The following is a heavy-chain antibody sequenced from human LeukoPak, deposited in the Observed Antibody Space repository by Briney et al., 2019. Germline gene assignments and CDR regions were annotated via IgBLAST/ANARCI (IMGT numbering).Heavy chain of an antibody. Sequence: SVKVSCKAPGGTFSTYAINWVRQAPGQGLEWMGGIIPIFGTANYAQNFQGRVTISTDEYTSKDYMELSSLISEDTAVYYCARVFARGGEISGSYYYYWGQGTLVTVSS. CDR3: ARVFARGGEISGSYYYY. D-gene: IGHD3-10*01. J-gene: IGHJ4*02. V-gene: IGHV1-69*05. CDR1: GGTFSTYA. CDR2: IIPIFGTA.